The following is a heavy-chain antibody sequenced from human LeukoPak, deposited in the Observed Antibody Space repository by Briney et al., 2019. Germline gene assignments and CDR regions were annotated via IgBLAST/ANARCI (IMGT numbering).Heavy chain of an antibody. CDR3: ARDTAAAGTYYYYYYMDV. CDR1: GYTFTGYY. Sequence: ASVKVSCKASGYTFTGYYMHGVRQAPGQGLEWMGWINPNSGGTNYAQKFQGRVTMTRDTSISTAYMELSRLRSDDTAVYYCARDTAAAGTYYYYYYMDVWGKGTTVTVSS. D-gene: IGHD6-13*01. V-gene: IGHV1-2*02. CDR2: INPNSGGT. J-gene: IGHJ6*03.